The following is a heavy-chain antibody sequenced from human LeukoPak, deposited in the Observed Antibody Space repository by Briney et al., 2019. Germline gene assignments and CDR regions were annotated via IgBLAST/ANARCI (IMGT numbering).Heavy chain of an antibody. V-gene: IGHV3-64*01. Sequence: GGSLRLSCAASGFTFSSYVMHWVRQAPGKGLEYVSTISSNGGSTYYANSVKGRFTISRDNSKNTLYLQMSSLRAEDMAVYYCARLRGSSDYYYMDVWGKGTTVTVSS. CDR3: ARLRGSSDYYYMDV. D-gene: IGHD2-2*01. J-gene: IGHJ6*03. CDR1: GFTFSSYV. CDR2: ISSNGGST.